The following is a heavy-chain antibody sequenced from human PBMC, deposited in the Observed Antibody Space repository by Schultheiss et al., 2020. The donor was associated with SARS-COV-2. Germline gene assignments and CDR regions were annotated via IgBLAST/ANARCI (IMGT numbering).Heavy chain of an antibody. CDR2: IYYSGST. CDR1: GGSISSSSYY. Sequence: SETLSLTCTVSGGSISSSSYYWGWIRQPPGKGLEWIGSIYYSGSTYYNPSLKSRVTISVDTSKNQFSLKLSSVTAADTAVYYCARGYCSGGSCYPYFDYWGQGTLVTVSS. J-gene: IGHJ4*02. D-gene: IGHD2-15*01. V-gene: IGHV4-39*01. CDR3: ARGYCSGGSCYPYFDY.